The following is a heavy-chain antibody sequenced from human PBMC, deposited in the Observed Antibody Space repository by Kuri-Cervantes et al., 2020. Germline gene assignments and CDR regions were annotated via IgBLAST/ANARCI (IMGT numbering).Heavy chain of an antibody. CDR1: GYTFTSYD. D-gene: IGHD2-2*01. Sequence: ASVKVSCKASGYTFTSYDINWVRQATGQGLEWMGWMNPNSGNTGYAQKFQGRVTMTRNTSISTAYMELSSLRSEDTAVYYCATEIVTMPHDAFDIWGQGTMVTVSS. J-gene: IGHJ3*02. CDR3: ATEIVTMPHDAFDI. CDR2: MNPNSGNT. V-gene: IGHV1-8*01.